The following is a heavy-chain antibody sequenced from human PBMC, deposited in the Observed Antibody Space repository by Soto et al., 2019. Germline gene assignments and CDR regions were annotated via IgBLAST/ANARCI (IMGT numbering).Heavy chain of an antibody. CDR3: AHRVLRTVFGLVTPTAIYFDL. V-gene: IGHV2-5*02. Sequence: QITLNESGPTVVRPTETLTLTCRFSGFSLTTSGVGVGWIRQSPGKAPEWLALIYWDDDKRYSASLKSRLTITKDNSKNQVVLTVSDLDPTDTATYYCAHRVLRTVFGLVTPTAIYFDLWGQGTPVAVSS. D-gene: IGHD3-3*01. CDR1: GFSLTTSGVG. J-gene: IGHJ4*02. CDR2: IYWDDDK.